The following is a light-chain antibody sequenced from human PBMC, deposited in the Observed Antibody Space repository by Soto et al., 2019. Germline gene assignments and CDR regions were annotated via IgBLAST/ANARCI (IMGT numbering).Light chain of an antibody. Sequence: DIQMTQSRSSLSASVGDRVTMTFRSSQSINRYLNWYQHKPGKAPKLLIYAASSLQSGVPSRFSGSGSGTDLTLTINSLQPEDFATYYCQQSYSLPWTFGQGTKVDIK. CDR2: AAS. CDR1: QSINRY. V-gene: IGKV1-39*01. CDR3: QQSYSLPWT. J-gene: IGKJ1*01.